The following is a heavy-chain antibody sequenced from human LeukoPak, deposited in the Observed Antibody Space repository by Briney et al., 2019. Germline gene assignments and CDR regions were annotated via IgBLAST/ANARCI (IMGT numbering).Heavy chain of an antibody. CDR1: GFTFSSYA. V-gene: IGHV3-30-3*01. Sequence: PGGSLRLSCAASGFTFSSYAMHWVRQAPGKGLEWVAVISYDGSNKYYADSVKGRFTISRDNSKNTLYLQMNSLRAEDTAVYYCARDLLAFQSTADAFDIWGQGTMVTVSS. CDR2: ISYDGSNK. J-gene: IGHJ3*02. D-gene: IGHD2-2*01. CDR3: ARDLLAFQSTADAFDI.